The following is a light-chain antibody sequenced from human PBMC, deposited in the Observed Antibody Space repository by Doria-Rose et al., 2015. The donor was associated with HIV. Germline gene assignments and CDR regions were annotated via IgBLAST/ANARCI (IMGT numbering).Light chain of an antibody. V-gene: IGKV1-39*01. J-gene: IGKJ2*01. Sequence: DIRVTQSPSSLSASIRDRVTITCRASQSISNYLNWYQQKPGKAPKLLIYAASSLQSGVPSRFSGSGSGTDFTLTISSLQPEDFATYYCQQSYRTPVYTFGQGTKLEIK. CDR1: QSISNY. CDR3: QQSYRTPVYT. CDR2: AAS.